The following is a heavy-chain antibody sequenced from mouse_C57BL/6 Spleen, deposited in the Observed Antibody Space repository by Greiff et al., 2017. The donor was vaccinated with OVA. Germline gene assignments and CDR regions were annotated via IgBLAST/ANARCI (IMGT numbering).Heavy chain of an antibody. Sequence: QVQLQQPGAELVKPGASVKLSCKASGYTFTSYWMQWVNQRPGQGLEWIGEIDPSDSYTNYNQKFKGKATLTVDTSSSTAYMQLSSLTSEDSAVYYCARRKQIITTVVGYFDYWGQGTTLTVSS. V-gene: IGHV1-50*01. D-gene: IGHD1-1*01. J-gene: IGHJ2*01. CDR2: IDPSDSYT. CDR1: GYTFTSYW. CDR3: ARRKQIITTVVGYFDY.